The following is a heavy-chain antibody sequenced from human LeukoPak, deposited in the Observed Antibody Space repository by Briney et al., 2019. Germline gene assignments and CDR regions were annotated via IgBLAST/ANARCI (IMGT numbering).Heavy chain of an antibody. CDR2: INSDGSST. V-gene: IGHV3-74*01. CDR1: GFTFSSYW. D-gene: IGHD6-19*01. J-gene: IGHJ4*02. CDR3: ARVFSGWYFYFDN. Sequence: GGSLRLSCAASGFTFSSYWMHWVRHAPGKGLVWVSRINSDGSSTTYADSVKGRFTISRDNAKNTLYLQMNSLRAEDTGVYFCARVFSGWYFYFDNWGQGILVTVSS.